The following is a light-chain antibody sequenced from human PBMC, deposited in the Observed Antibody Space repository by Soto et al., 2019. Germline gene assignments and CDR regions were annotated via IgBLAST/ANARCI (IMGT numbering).Light chain of an antibody. CDR2: GAS. J-gene: IGKJ1*01. CDR3: QQYNVWPQT. Sequence: EMVVTQSSGTRSVAPGGRSTRSWRASQSVSSSYLAWYQQKPGQAPRLLIYGASSRATGIPDRFSGSGSGTNFTLTISSLQTEDFGVYYCQQYNVWPQTFGQGTKVDIK. CDR1: QSVSSSY. V-gene: IGKV3-20*01.